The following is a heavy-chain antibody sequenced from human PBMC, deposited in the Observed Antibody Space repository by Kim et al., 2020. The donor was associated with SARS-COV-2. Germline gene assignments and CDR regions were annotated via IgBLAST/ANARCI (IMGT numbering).Heavy chain of an antibody. Sequence: SETMSLTCTVSGGSISSGGYYWSWIRQHPGKGLEWIGYIYYSGSTYYNPSLKSRVTISVDTSKNQFSLKLSSVTAADTAVDYCARALEFRITLVLGVPYGIEVWGHGTTVTVSS. D-gene: IGHD3-10*01. CDR2: IYYSGST. V-gene: IGHV4-31*03. J-gene: IGHJ6*02. CDR3: ARALEFRITLVLGVPYGIEV. CDR1: GGSISSGGYY.